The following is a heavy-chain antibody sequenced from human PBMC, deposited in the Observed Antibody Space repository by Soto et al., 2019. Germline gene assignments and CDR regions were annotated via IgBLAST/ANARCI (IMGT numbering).Heavy chain of an antibody. CDR1: GGTFRNYP. CDR3: ARGPLVVLNYFES. Sequence: QVQLVQSGTEVKKPGSSVKVSCKASGGTFRNYPINWVRQAPGQGLEWMGSIFPLTDIPDYAQKFQARPTISADKSPSTGYMELSSLASDGTAMYFCARGPLVVLNYFESWGQGTLVTVSS. J-gene: IGHJ4*02. V-gene: IGHV1-69*02. CDR2: IFPLTDIP.